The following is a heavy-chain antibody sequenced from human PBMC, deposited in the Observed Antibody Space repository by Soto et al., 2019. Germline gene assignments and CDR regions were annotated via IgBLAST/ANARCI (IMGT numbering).Heavy chain of an antibody. CDR1: GDTFTDYY. J-gene: IGHJ4*02. CDR3: ARGGHVVVVTAALDY. CDR2: VNPSGGHT. Sequence: QVQLMQSGAEVKKPGASVKVSCKASGDTFTDYYIHWVRQAPGQGLEWMGTVNPSGGHTTYAQHFLGRVTMTRDTDNSTLYMELTSLTSDDTAIYYCARGGHVVVVTAALDYWGQGTLVTVSS. V-gene: IGHV1-46*01. D-gene: IGHD2-21*02.